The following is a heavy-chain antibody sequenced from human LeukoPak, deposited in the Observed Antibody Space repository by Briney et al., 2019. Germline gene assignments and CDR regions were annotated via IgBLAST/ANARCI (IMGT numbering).Heavy chain of an antibody. J-gene: IGHJ4*02. CDR1: GGSFSGYY. CDR3: ANIVAAATDY. Sequence: SGTLSLTCAVYGGSFSGYYWSWIRQPPGKGLEWIGEINHSGSTNYNPSLKSRVTISVDTSKNQFSLKLSSVSAADTAIYYCANIVAAATDYWGQGTLVTVSS. D-gene: IGHD1-26*01. CDR2: INHSGST. V-gene: IGHV4-34*01.